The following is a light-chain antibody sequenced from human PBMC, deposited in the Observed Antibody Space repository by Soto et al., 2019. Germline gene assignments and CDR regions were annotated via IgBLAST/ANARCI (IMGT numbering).Light chain of an antibody. Sequence: DIQMTQSPSSLSASVGDEVTITCRASQTIMTYLNWYQLKPGKPPRLLIYAASSLQSGVPSRFSGRGSGTDFTLTISSLQPEDVATYSCQQSYNSPQTFGRGTKVEIK. CDR3: QQSYNSPQT. CDR2: AAS. J-gene: IGKJ1*01. CDR1: QTIMTY. V-gene: IGKV1-39*01.